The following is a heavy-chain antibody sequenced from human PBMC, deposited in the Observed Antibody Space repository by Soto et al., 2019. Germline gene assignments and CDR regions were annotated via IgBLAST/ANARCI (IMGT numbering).Heavy chain of an antibody. CDR2: IYYSGST. CDR3: ARGILTGYYKVWFDP. Sequence: SETLSLTCTVSGGSISSYYWSWIRQPPGKGLEWIGYIYYSGSTNYNPSLKSRVTISVDTSKNQFSLKLSSVTAADTAVYYCARGILTGYYKVWFDPWGQGTLVTVSS. V-gene: IGHV4-59*01. D-gene: IGHD3-9*01. J-gene: IGHJ5*02. CDR1: GGSISSYY.